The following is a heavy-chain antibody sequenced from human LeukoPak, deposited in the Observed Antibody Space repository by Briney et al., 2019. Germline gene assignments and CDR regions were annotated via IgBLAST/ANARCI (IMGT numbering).Heavy chain of an antibody. V-gene: IGHV3-11*01. CDR2: ISSSGSTI. CDR1: GFTFSDYY. D-gene: IGHD6-13*01. Sequence: GGSLRLSCAASGFTFSDYYMSWIRQAPGKGLEWVSYISSSGSTIYYADSVKDRFTISRDNAKNSLYLQMNSLRAEDTAVYYCARTNSSSWYALLDYWGQGTLVTVSS. J-gene: IGHJ4*02. CDR3: ARTNSSSWYALLDY.